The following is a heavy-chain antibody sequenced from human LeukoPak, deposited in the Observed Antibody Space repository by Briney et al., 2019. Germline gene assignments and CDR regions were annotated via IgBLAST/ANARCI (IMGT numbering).Heavy chain of an antibody. V-gene: IGHV3-7*03. CDR3: ARSFQGDPSFDY. CDR2: MNQDGSEK. J-gene: IGHJ4*02. Sequence: GGSLRLSCAVSGFTFSSYWMSWVRQAPGKGLEWVANMNQDGSEKYYVDSVKGRFTISRDNAKNSLYLQMNNLRAEDTAVYYSARSFQGDPSFDYWGQGTLVTVSS. CDR1: GFTFSSYW. D-gene: IGHD2-21*02.